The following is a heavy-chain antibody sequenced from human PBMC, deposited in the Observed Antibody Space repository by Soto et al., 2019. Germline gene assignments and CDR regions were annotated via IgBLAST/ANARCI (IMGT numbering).Heavy chain of an antibody. D-gene: IGHD3-10*01. V-gene: IGHV4-31*03. CDR1: GGSISSGAYY. CDR3: ATDYGSGSYYPDY. J-gene: IGHJ4*02. CDR2: IYYSGNT. Sequence: VQLQESGPGLVKPSQTLSLTCSVSGGSISSGAYYWSLIRQHPGKGLEWIGYIYYSGNTYYSPSLKGRATISVDTSKNQFSLKLTSVTAADTAVYYCATDYGSGSYYPDYWGQGTLVTVSS.